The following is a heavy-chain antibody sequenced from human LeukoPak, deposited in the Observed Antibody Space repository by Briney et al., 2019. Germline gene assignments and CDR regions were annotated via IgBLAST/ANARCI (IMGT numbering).Heavy chain of an antibody. CDR2: ISYDGSNK. CDR3: ATIQYSSSWYSDY. Sequence: GRSLRLSCAASGFTFSSYGMHWVRQAPGKGLGWVAVISYDGSNKYYADSVKGRFTISRDNSKNTLYLQMNSLRAEDTAVYYCATIQYSSSWYSDYWGQGTLVTVSS. J-gene: IGHJ4*02. D-gene: IGHD6-13*01. CDR1: GFTFSSYG. V-gene: IGHV3-30*03.